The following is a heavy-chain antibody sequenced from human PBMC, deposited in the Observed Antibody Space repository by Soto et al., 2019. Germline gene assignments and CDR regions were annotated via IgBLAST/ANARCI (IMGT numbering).Heavy chain of an antibody. CDR2: INPGNGNT. D-gene: IGHD3-22*01. Sequence: ASVKVSCKASGYTFASYGINWVRQAPGRGLEWMGWINPGNGNTKYSQQFQGRVIIDRDTSASTAYMELSSLRSEDTAVYYCARGGYFDSSNYLAYWGLGTLVTAPQ. V-gene: IGHV1-3*01. CDR1: GYTFASYG. J-gene: IGHJ4*02. CDR3: ARGGYFDSSNYLAY.